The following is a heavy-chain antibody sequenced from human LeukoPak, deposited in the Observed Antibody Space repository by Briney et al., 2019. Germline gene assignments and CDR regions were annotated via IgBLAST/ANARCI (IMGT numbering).Heavy chain of an antibody. CDR3: ARGVDTAMVKGGSWFDP. V-gene: IGHV4-30-2*01. D-gene: IGHD5-18*01. J-gene: IGHJ5*02. CDR1: GGSISSGGYS. Sequence: PSETLSLTCAVSGGSISSGGYSWSWIRQPPGKGLEWIGYIYHSGSTYYNPSLKSRVTISVDRSKNQFSLKLSSVTAADTAVYYCARGVDTAMVKGGSWFDPWGQGTLVTVSS. CDR2: IYHSGST.